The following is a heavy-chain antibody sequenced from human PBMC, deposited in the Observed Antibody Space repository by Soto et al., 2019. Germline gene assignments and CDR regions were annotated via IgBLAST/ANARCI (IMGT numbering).Heavy chain of an antibody. Sequence: QLVQSGAEVKNPGASVRVSCKASGFSFSTYGITWVRQAPGQGLEWMGWITASNGNTHYAQDLQGRVTMTTDTSTSTAYMELWGLRSDDTDVYYCARGNRYGSYWYFALWGRGTLVTVSS. V-gene: IGHV1-18*04. CDR3: ARGNRYGSYWYFAL. CDR1: GFSFSTYG. J-gene: IGHJ2*01. CDR2: ITASNGNT. D-gene: IGHD3-10*01.